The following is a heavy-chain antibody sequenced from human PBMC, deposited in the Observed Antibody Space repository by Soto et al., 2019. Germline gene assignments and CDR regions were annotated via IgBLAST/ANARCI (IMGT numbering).Heavy chain of an antibody. Sequence: QVQLVQSGAEVKKPGSSVKVSCQASGGTFSSYAISWVRQVPGQGLEWMGGIIPIFGTANYAQKFQGRVTITADESTSTAYMELSSLRSEDAAVYYCARGYCSSTSCYVRGYNWFDPWGQGTLVTVSS. D-gene: IGHD2-2*01. CDR1: GGTFSSYA. CDR2: IIPIFGTA. V-gene: IGHV1-69*01. CDR3: ARGYCSSTSCYVRGYNWFDP. J-gene: IGHJ5*02.